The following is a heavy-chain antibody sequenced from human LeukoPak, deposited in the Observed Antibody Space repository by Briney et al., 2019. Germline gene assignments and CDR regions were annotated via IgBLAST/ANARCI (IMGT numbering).Heavy chain of an antibody. CDR3: ATLGIAAAGMDIDY. Sequence: ASVKVSCKVSGYTLTELSMHWVRQAPGKGLEWMGGFDPEDGETIYAQKFQGRVTMTEDTSTDTAYMGLSSLRSEDTAVYYCATLGIAAAGMDIDYWGQGTLVTVSS. V-gene: IGHV1-24*01. D-gene: IGHD6-13*01. J-gene: IGHJ4*02. CDR2: FDPEDGET. CDR1: GYTLTELS.